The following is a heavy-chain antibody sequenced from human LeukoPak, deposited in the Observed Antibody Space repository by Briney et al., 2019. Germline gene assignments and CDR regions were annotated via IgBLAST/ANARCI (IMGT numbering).Heavy chain of an antibody. Sequence: SETLSLTCTVSGGSISSYYWSWIRQPPGKGLEWIGYIYYSGSTNYNPSLKSRVTISVDTSKNQFSLKLSSVTAADTAVYYCARGDSSYSSGWVYYNWGQGTLVTVSS. CDR3: ARGDSSYSSGWVYYN. CDR1: GGSISSYY. CDR2: IYYSGST. J-gene: IGHJ4*02. V-gene: IGHV4-59*01. D-gene: IGHD6-19*01.